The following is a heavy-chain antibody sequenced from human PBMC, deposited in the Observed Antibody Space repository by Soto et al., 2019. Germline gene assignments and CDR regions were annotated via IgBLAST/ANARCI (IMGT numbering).Heavy chain of an antibody. D-gene: IGHD6-19*01. Sequence: LRLSCAASGFTYDNYAMHWVRQPPGKGLEWVSGVSWNSGSIGHADSVKGRFTISRDNAKNSLFLQMTSLRPEDTALYYCARAPTYSSGRDAFDLWGQGTMVTVSS. V-gene: IGHV3-9*01. J-gene: IGHJ3*01. CDR1: GFTYDNYA. CDR3: ARAPTYSSGRDAFDL. CDR2: VSWNSGSI.